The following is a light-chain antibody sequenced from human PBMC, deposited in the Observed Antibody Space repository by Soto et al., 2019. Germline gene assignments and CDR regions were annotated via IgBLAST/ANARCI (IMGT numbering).Light chain of an antibody. CDR3: SSYTSSSTRV. CDR2: DVS. J-gene: IGLJ3*02. CDR1: SSDVGGYNY. Sequence: QSALTQPASVSGSPGQSITISCTGTSSDVGGYNYVSWYQQHPGKAPKLMIYDVSNRPSGVSNRFSCSKSGNTASLTIPGLQAEDEADYYCSSYTSSSTRVFGGGTQLTVL. V-gene: IGLV2-14*01.